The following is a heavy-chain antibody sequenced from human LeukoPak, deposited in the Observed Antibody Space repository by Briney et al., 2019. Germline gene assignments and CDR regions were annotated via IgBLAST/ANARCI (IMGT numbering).Heavy chain of an antibody. CDR1: GYSFTSYW. CDR2: IYPSDSDT. CDR3: ARRRRLDSGSDPFDS. V-gene: IGHV5-51*01. J-gene: IGHJ4*02. Sequence: GESLKISCKGSGYSFTSYWIGWVRQMPGKGLEWMGFIYPSDSDTRYSPSFRGQVSISADKSIGTAYLQWSSLTASDTARYYCARRRRLDSGSDPFDSWGQGTLVTASS. D-gene: IGHD5-12*01.